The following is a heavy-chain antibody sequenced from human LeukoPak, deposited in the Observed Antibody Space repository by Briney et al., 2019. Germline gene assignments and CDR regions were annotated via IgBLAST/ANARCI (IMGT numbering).Heavy chain of an antibody. Sequence: GGSLRLSCAASGFTFSSYAMHWVRQAPGKGLEWVAFIRYDGSNKYYSDSVKGRFTISRDYSKNTLYLQMNSLRAEDTAVYYCARGLFYGSGRPAQYWGQGTLVTVSS. CDR2: IRYDGSNK. CDR1: GFTFSSYA. CDR3: ARGLFYGSGRPAQY. J-gene: IGHJ4*02. D-gene: IGHD3-10*01. V-gene: IGHV3-30*02.